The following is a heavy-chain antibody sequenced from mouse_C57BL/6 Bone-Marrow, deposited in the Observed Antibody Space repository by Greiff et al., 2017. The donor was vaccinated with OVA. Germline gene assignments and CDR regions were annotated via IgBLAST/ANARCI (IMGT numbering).Heavy chain of an antibody. J-gene: IGHJ1*03. D-gene: IGHD1-1*01. Sequence: VQLQQSGPELVKPGASVKISCKASGYTFTDYYMNWVKQSHGKSLEWIGDINPNNGGTSYNQKFKGKATLTVDKSSSTAYMKLRSLTSEDSAVYYCARDYYGSSWYFDVWGTGTTVTVSS. CDR1: GYTFTDYY. CDR3: ARDYYGSSWYFDV. V-gene: IGHV1-26*01. CDR2: INPNNGGT.